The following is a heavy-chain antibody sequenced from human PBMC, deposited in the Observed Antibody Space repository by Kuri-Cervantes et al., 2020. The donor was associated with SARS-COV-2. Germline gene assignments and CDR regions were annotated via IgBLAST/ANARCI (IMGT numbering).Heavy chain of an antibody. D-gene: IGHD1-1*01. Sequence: GESLKISCAASGFTVSSNYMSWVRQAPGKGLEWVSSIGRDGHTFYADSVRGRFTISRDDSKNTLFLQMSSLRIEDTAIYYCALNYYFNYWGQGTLVTVSS. CDR2: IGRDGHT. CDR1: GFTVSSNY. J-gene: IGHJ4*02. V-gene: IGHV3-53*01. CDR3: ALNYYFNY.